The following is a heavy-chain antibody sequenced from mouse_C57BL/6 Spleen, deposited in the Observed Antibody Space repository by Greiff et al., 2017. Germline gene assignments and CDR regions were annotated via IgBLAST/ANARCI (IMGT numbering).Heavy chain of an antibody. CDR2: IYPGDGDT. CDR3: HLLLRPMGY. CDR1: GYAFSSSW. D-gene: IGHD1-1*01. V-gene: IGHV1-82*01. J-gene: IGHJ4*01. Sequence: QVQLQQSGPELVKPGASVKISCKASGYAFSSSWMNWVKQRPGKGLEWIGRIYPGDGDTNYNGKFKGKATLTADKSSSTAYMQLSSLTSEDSSVYCCHLLLRPMGYWGQGASVTVSS.